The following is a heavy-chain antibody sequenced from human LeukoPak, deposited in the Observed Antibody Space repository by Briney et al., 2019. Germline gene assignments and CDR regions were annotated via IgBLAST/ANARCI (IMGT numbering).Heavy chain of an antibody. CDR3: ARGGNGGNSLDY. Sequence: PGGSLRLSCAGSGFTFSSYWMHWVRQGAEKGLEWVSRIYIDGTTTSYADSVRGRFTISRDNAKNTLYLQMNSLGAEDTAVYYCARGGNGGNSLDYWGQGVLITVS. D-gene: IGHD4-23*01. V-gene: IGHV3-74*01. CDR1: GFTFSSYW. J-gene: IGHJ4*02. CDR2: IYIDGTTT.